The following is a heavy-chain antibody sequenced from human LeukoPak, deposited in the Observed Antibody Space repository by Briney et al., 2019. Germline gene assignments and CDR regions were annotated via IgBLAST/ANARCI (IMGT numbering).Heavy chain of an antibody. J-gene: IGHJ4*02. CDR1: GFSISTPGVG. D-gene: IGHD3-3*01. V-gene: IGHV2-5*01. CDR2: IYWNDDK. Sequence: SGPTLVNPTHTLTLTCTFSGFSISTPGVGFDSIRQAPGNALEWLALIYWNDDKRYSPSLKSRLTITKDTSKNQVVLTLTNMDPVDIATYYCAHFWSGYYLDYWGQGTLVTVSS. CDR3: AHFWSGYYLDY.